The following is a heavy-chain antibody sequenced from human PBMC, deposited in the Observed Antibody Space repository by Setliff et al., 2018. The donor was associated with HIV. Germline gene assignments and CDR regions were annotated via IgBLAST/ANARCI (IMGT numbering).Heavy chain of an antibody. Sequence: SETLSLTCTVSGGSMRSTTYYWGWVRQPPGKGLEWIGNVHFSGTTYYNPSLKSRVTISVDPSQNQFSLRLISETAADAAMYYCARPSLGIGGGSKFDSWGQGTLVTVSS. J-gene: IGHJ4*02. CDR2: VHFSGTT. CDR3: ARPSLGIGGGSKFDS. V-gene: IGHV4-39*01. CDR1: GGSMRSTTYY. D-gene: IGHD3-3*01.